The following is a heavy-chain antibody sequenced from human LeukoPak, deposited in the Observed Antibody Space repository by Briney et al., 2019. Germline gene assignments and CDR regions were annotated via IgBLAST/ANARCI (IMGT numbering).Heavy chain of an antibody. Sequence: SETLSLTCTVSGGSISGSSYYWGWFRQPPGKGLEWIGSIYYSGSTYYNPSLKSRVTISVDTSKNQFSLKLSSVTAADTAVYYCARAQGYDSVDYWGQGTLVTVSS. V-gene: IGHV4-39*07. J-gene: IGHJ4*02. CDR1: GGSISGSSYY. D-gene: IGHD3-22*01. CDR2: IYYSGST. CDR3: ARAQGYDSVDY.